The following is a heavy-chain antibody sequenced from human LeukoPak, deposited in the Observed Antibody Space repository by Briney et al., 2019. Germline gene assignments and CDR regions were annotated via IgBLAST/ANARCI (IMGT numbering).Heavy chain of an antibody. V-gene: IGHV3-66*02. D-gene: IGHD2-2*01. J-gene: IGHJ4*02. CDR3: ARDDLGYCSSTSCPTNDY. Sequence: GGSLRLSCAASGFTVSINSMSWVRQAPGKGLEWVSVIYSGGSTYYADSVKGRFTISRDNSKNTLYVQMNSLRAEDTAVYYCARDDLGYCSSTSCPTNDYWGQGTLVTVSS. CDR2: IYSGGST. CDR1: GFTVSINS.